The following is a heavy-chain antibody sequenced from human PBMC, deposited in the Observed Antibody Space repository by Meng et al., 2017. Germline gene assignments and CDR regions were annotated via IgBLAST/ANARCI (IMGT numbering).Heavy chain of an antibody. V-gene: IGHV1-69*05. CDR3: AINVPQGYYFDY. CDR2: IIPIFGTA. D-gene: IGHD3-16*01. Sequence: QVQLGEAGGGVREPGSAVIVSCKASVGTFSSYGISWVRQAPGQGLEWMGGIIPIFGTANYAQKFQGRVTITTDESTSTAYMELSSLRSEDTAVYYCAINVPQGYYFDYWGQGTLVTVSS. CDR1: VGTFSSYG. J-gene: IGHJ4*02.